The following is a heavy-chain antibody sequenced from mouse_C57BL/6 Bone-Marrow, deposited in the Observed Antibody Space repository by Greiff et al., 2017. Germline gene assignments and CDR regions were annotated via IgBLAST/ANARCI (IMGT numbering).Heavy chain of an antibody. D-gene: IGHD2-3*01. V-gene: IGHV1-55*01. Sequence: VQLQQSGAELVKPGASVKMSCKASGYTFTSYWITWVKQRPGQGLEWIGDIYPGSGSTNYNEKFKSKATLTVDTSSSTAYMQLSSLTSEDSAVYYCARGDGYYVYYAMDYWGQGTSVTVSS. CDR1: GYTFTSYW. CDR3: ARGDGYYVYYAMDY. CDR2: IYPGSGST. J-gene: IGHJ4*01.